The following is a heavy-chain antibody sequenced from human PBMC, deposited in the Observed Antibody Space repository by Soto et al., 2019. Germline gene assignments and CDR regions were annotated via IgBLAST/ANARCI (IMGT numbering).Heavy chain of an antibody. D-gene: IGHD1-20*01. V-gene: IGHV4-34*01. CDR2: INHSGST. CDR3: ATVYGYFDY. CDR1: GGSFSGYY. J-gene: IGHJ4*02. Sequence: ETLSLTCAVYGGSFSGYYWSWIRQPPGKGLEWIGEINHSGSTNYNPSLKSRVTISVDTSKNQFSLKLSSVTAADTAVYYCATVYGYFDYWGQGTLVTVSS.